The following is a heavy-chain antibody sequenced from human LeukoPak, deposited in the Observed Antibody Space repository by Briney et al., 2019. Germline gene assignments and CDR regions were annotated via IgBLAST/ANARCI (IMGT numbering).Heavy chain of an antibody. J-gene: IGHJ6*03. CDR1: GHVLSKVG. D-gene: IGHD6-6*01. CDR3: GRRHIGARSLYLYYMDV. V-gene: IGHV3-48*01. Sequence: GRSLRLSPALSGHVLSKVGIKRASQASGKGLEWVSYLSSGSSTIYYGDSVRGRFTISRDNAQTSLNLQMSSVRAKQASADVYGRRHIGARSLYLYYMDVWGKGTTVTVSS. CDR2: LSSGSSTI.